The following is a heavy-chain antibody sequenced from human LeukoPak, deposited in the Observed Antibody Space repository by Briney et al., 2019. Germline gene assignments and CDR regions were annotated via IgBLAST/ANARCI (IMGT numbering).Heavy chain of an antibody. D-gene: IGHD6-6*01. V-gene: IGHV4-39*01. J-gene: IGHJ4*02. CDR1: GGSISSSSYY. CDR2: IYYSGST. Sequence: SETLSLTCTVSGGSISSSSYYWGWIRQPPGKGLEWIGSIYYSGSTYYNPSLKSRVTISVDTSKNQFSLKLSSVTAADTAVYYCARQGSSSPWDYFDYWGQGTLVTVSS. CDR3: ARQGSSSPWDYFDY.